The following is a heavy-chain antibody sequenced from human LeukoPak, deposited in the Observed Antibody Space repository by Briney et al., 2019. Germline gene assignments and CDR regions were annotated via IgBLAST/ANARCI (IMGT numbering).Heavy chain of an antibody. Sequence: SETLSLTCTVSGGSISSGGYYWSWIRQHPGKGLEWIGYIYYSGSTYYNPSLKSRVTISVDTSKNQFSLKLSSVTAADTAVYYCARALEMGDAFDIWGQGTMVTVSS. D-gene: IGHD5-24*01. CDR3: ARALEMGDAFDI. CDR1: GGSISSGGYY. J-gene: IGHJ3*02. V-gene: IGHV4-31*03. CDR2: IYYSGST.